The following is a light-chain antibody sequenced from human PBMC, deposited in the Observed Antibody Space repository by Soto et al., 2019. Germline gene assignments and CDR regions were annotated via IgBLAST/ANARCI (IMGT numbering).Light chain of an antibody. Sequence: QCALTRPASLSVSAGQSSPISCTGTSSDVGGYNYVSWYQQHPGKSPKLMIYEVSNRPSGVSNRFSGSKSGNTASLTISGLQAEDEADYYCSSYTSSSTYVFGNGPKVTV. J-gene: IGLJ1*01. CDR3: SSYTSSSTYV. CDR1: SSDVGGYNY. CDR2: EVS. V-gene: IGLV2-14*01.